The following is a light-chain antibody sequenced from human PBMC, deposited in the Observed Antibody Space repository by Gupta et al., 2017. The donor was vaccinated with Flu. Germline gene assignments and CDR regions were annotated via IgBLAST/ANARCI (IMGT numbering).Light chain of an antibody. J-gene: IGLJ2*01. CDR3: ETWDNTLSAGV. V-gene: IGLV1-51*01. CDR1: SSNIASNY. Sequence: VLTQPPSVSAAPGQKVTSSCSGSSSNIASNYVSWYQHLPGTAPKLLIYENNQRPSGIPDRFSGSKSGTSATLAIAGLQTGDEANYYCETWDNTLSAGVFGGGTKLTVL. CDR2: ENN.